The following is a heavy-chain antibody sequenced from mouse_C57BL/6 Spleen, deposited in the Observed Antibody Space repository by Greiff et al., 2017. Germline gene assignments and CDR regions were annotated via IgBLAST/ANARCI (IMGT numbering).Heavy chain of an antibody. Sequence: VQLQQSGAELVKPGASVKLSCTASGFNITDYYMHWVKQRTEQGLEWIGRIDPEDGDTKYAPKFQGKATIPADTSSNTAYLQLSSLPSEDTAVYYCARGLYDEGYFDYWGQGTTLTVSS. CDR1: GFNITDYY. CDR3: ARGLYDEGYFDY. J-gene: IGHJ2*01. D-gene: IGHD2-4*01. V-gene: IGHV14-2*01. CDR2: IDPEDGDT.